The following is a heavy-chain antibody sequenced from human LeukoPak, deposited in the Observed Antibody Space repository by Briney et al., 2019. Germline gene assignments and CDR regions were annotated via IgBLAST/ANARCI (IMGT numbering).Heavy chain of an antibody. D-gene: IGHD6-19*01. CDR1: GGSITIYY. CDR2: IYTSGST. CDR3: ASTYGSGWYSGPKISQH. V-gene: IGHV4-4*07. Sequence: SETLSLTCTVSGGSITIYYWSWIRQPAGKGLEWIGRIYTSGSTNYNPSLKSRVTMSVDTSKNQFSLKLSSVTAADTAMYYCASTYGSGWYSGPKISQHWGQGTLVTVSS. J-gene: IGHJ1*01.